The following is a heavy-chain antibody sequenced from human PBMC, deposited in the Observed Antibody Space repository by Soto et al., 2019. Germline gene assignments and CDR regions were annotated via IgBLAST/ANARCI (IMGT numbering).Heavy chain of an antibody. CDR2: IYPGDSDT. CDR1: GYSFTSYW. D-gene: IGHD2-15*01. CDR3: ARHGDCSGGSCYPNYYYYGMDV. Sequence: GESLKISCKGSGYSFTSYWIGWVRQMPGKGLEWMGIIYPGDSDTRYSPSFQGQVTISADKSISTAYLQWSSLKASDTAMYYCARHGDCSGGSCYPNYYYYGMDVWGQGTTVTVSS. V-gene: IGHV5-51*01. J-gene: IGHJ6*02.